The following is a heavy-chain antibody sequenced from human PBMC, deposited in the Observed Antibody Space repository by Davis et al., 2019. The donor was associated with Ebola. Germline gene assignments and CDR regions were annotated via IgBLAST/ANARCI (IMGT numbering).Heavy chain of an antibody. CDR1: GYTFTDYY. J-gene: IGHJ2*01. Sequence: ASVQVSCYASGYTFTDYYIHCVRHDSGHGLDWMGWINPKTGGTNYGQKFQGRVTMTRDTSISTVYIELSRLRSDDTAVYHCARDGNVYGSGRGYVDRWGRGTLVTVSS. D-gene: IGHD3-10*01. CDR3: ARDGNVYGSGRGYVDR. V-gene: IGHV1-2*02. CDR2: INPKTGGT.